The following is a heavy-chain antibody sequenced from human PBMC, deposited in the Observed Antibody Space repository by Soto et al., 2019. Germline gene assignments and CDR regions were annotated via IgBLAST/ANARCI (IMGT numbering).Heavy chain of an antibody. V-gene: IGHV5-10-1*01. D-gene: IGHD4-4*01. CDR3: ARSNSVDYYYGMDV. J-gene: IGHJ6*02. CDR1: GHSFTSYW. Sequence: GESLKISCKGSGHSFTSYWISWVRQMPGKGLEWMGRIDPSDSYTNYSPSFQGHVTISADKSISTAYLQWSSLKASDTAMYYCARSNSVDYYYGMDVWGQGTTVTVSS. CDR2: IDPSDSYT.